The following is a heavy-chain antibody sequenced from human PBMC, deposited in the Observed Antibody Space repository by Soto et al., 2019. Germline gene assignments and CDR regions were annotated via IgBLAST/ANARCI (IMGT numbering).Heavy chain of an antibody. CDR2: SSGSGGSV. Sequence: EVQLVESGGGLVQPGGSLRLSCAASGFTLGSYEMNWFRQSPGKGLEWLAYSSGSGGSVFYGESAQGRFTISRDNAKNSLFLQLKSLRAEDTGTYYCARDRRPDYWGQGTLVTVSS. V-gene: IGHV3-48*03. CDR3: ARDRRPDY. J-gene: IGHJ4*02. CDR1: GFTLGSYE.